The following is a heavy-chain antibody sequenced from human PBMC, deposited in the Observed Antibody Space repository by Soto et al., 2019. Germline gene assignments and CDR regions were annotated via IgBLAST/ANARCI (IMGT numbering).Heavy chain of an antibody. Sequence: EVQLVESGGGLVQPGGSLRLSCAASGFTFSSYEMNWVRQAPGKGLEWVSYISSSGSTIYYADSVKGRFTTSRDNAKNSLYLQMNSLRAEDTAVYYCASSGQQLVPYYYGMDVWGQGTTVTVSS. CDR2: ISSSGSTI. CDR1: GFTFSSYE. J-gene: IGHJ6*02. CDR3: ASSGQQLVPYYYGMDV. D-gene: IGHD6-13*01. V-gene: IGHV3-48*03.